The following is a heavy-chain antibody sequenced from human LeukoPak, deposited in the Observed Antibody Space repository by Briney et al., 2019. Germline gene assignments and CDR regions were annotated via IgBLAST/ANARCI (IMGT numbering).Heavy chain of an antibody. V-gene: IGHV3-23*01. CDR3: ARGYYDYGDYFDY. J-gene: IGHJ4*02. D-gene: IGHD3-16*01. Sequence: PGGSLRLSCAASGFTLSSYAMNWVRQAPGKGLEWVSAISGSGGTTYYADSVKGRFTISRDNSKNTLYLQMNSLGAEDTAVYYCARGYYDYGDYFDYWGQGTLVTVSS. CDR1: GFTLSSYA. CDR2: ISGSGGTT.